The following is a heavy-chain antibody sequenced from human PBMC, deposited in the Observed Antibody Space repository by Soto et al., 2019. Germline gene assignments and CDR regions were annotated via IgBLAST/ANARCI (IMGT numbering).Heavy chain of an antibody. CDR3: ARYSGGNFDY. Sequence: SETLSLTCTVSGGSISSYYWSWIRQPPGKGLEWIGYIYYSGSTNYNPSLKSRVTISVDTSKNQFSLKLSSVTAADTAVYYCARYSGGNFDYWGQGTLVTVSS. CDR1: GGSISSYY. V-gene: IGHV4-59*01. CDR2: IYYSGST. J-gene: IGHJ4*02. D-gene: IGHD3-10*01.